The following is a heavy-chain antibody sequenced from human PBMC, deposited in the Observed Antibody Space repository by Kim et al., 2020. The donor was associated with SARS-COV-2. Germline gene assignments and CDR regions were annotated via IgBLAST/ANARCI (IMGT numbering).Heavy chain of an antibody. V-gene: IGHV3-9*01. CDR1: GFTFDDYA. J-gene: IGHJ4*02. CDR2: IFWDAPSI. D-gene: IGHD4-17*01. Sequence: GGSLRLSCAASGFTFDDYAMHWVRQAPGKGLEWVSGIFWDAPSIGYADSVKGRFTISRDDARNSLYLQMNNLRSEDTALYYCTRGQPSTVTTLYYFDSWGQGTLVTVSS. CDR3: TRGQPSTVTTLYYFDS.